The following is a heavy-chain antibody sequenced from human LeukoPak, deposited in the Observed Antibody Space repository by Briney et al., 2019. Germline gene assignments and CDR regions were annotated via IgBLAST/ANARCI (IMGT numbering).Heavy chain of an antibody. CDR1: GFTFSNYS. J-gene: IGHJ4*02. Sequence: PGGSLRLSCAASGFTFSNYSMNWVRQAPGKGLEWVSAISGSGGSTYYADSVKGRFTISRDNSKNTLYLQMNSLRAEDTAVYYCAKDCGASSTSCYSDYWGQGTLVTVSS. CDR3: AKDCGASSTSCYSDY. CDR2: ISGSGGST. V-gene: IGHV3-23*01. D-gene: IGHD2-2*01.